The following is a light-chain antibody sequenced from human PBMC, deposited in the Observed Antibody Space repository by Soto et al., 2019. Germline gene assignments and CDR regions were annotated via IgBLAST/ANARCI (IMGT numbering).Light chain of an antibody. J-gene: IGLJ1*01. CDR2: DVD. CDR3: SSYTSSSTYV. CDR1: SSDVGGYNY. V-gene: IGLV2-14*01. Sequence: QSALTQPASVSGCRGQSITISCTGTSSDVGGYNYVSWYQQHPGKAPKLMIYDVDNRPSGVSNRFSGSKSGNTASLTISGLQAEDEADYYCSSYTSSSTYVFGTGTKVTVL.